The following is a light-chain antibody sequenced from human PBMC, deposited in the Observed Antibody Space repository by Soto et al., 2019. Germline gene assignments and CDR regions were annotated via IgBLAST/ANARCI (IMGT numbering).Light chain of an antibody. J-gene: IGLJ2*01. CDR3: QSYDSSLSVV. Sequence: QSVLTQPPSVSGAPGQRVTISCTGSSSNIGAGYDVHWYQQLPGTAPKLLIYGNSNRPSGVPDRFSGSKSGTSASLAITGLHAEDEADYYCQSYDSSLSVVFGGGNKLTVL. CDR2: GNS. V-gene: IGLV1-40*01. CDR1: SSNIGAGYD.